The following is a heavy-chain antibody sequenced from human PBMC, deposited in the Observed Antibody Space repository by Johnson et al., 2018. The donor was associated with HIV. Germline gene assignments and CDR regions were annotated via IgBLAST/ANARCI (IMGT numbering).Heavy chain of an antibody. CDR2: IKTDGSNT. V-gene: IGHV3-74*01. CDR1: GFTFSSYW. D-gene: IGHD3-10*01. J-gene: IGHJ3*02. CDR3: ARGALGSFDI. Sequence: EQLVESGGGSVQPGGSLRLSCAASGFTFSSYWMHWVRQAPGKGLMWVSNIKTDGSNTNYADSVKGRFTISRDNAKNMVYLQMDSLRDEDMAVYYCARGALGSFDIWGQGTMVTVSA.